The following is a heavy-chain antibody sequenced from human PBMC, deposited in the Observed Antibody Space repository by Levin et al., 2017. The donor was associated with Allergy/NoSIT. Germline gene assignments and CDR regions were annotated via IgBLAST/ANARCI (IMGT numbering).Heavy chain of an antibody. J-gene: IGHJ3*02. V-gene: IGHV3-9*01. Sequence: SLRLSCAASGFTFDDYAMHWVRQAPGKGLEWVSGISWNSGSIGYADSVKGRFTISRDNAKNSLYLQMNRLRTEDTALYYCARDNIGLPDAFDIWGQGTMVIVSS. CDR2: ISWNSGSI. CDR1: GFTFDDYA. D-gene: IGHD3-10*01. CDR3: ARDNIGLPDAFDI.